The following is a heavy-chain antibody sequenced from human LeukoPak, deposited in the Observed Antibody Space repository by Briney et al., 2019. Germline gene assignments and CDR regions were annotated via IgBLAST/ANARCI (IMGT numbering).Heavy chain of an antibody. CDR2: ISTSSSYI. D-gene: IGHD5-18*01. V-gene: IGHV3-21*01. CDR3: AKDRYSYAFEYSDS. J-gene: IGHJ4*02. Sequence: PGGSLRLSCAASGFTFSDYKMHWVRQAPGKGLEWVSSISTSSSYIYYGDAVKGRFTNSRDNAKNSLYLQMNSLRAEDTAVYYCAKDRYSYAFEYSDSWGQGTLVTVSS. CDR1: GFTFSDYK.